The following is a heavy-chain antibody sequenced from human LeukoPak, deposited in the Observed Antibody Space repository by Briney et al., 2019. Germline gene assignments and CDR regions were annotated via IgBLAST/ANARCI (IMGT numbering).Heavy chain of an antibody. Sequence: SGTLSLTCAVSGGSISSSNWWSWVRQPPGKGLEWIGEIYHSGSTNYNPSLKSRVTISVDKSKNQFSLKLSSVTAADTAVYYWGRNQPPVVVLGTQGYGGQGTLVPV. CDR1: GGSISSSNW. CDR3: GRNQPPVVVLGTQGY. V-gene: IGHV4-4*02. J-gene: IGHJ4*02. D-gene: IGHD3-16*01. CDR2: IYHSGST.